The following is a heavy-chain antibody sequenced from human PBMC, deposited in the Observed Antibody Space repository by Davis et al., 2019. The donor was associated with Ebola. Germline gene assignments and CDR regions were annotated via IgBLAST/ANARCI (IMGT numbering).Heavy chain of an antibody. J-gene: IGHJ6*02. V-gene: IGHV3-53*04. CDR2: IYSGGST. Sequence: GESLKISCVASGFTVSSDYMSWVRQAPGKGLEWVSVIYSGGSTYYADSVKGRFTISRHSSENTVFLQMNSLRPDDTAVYYCARDSRWLVPGTYYYYGMDVWGQGTTVTVSS. CDR3: ARDSRWLVPGTYYYYGMDV. D-gene: IGHD6-19*01. CDR1: GFTVSSDY.